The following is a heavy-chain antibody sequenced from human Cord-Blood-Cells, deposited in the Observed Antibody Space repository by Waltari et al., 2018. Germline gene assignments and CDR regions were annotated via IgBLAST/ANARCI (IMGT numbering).Heavy chain of an antibody. V-gene: IGHV3-48*02. CDR3: ARDQDCSSTSCYDY. CDR1: GLPLRSCS. J-gene: IGHJ4*02. CDR2: ISRSSTI. Sequence: EVQLVESVGGLLQPGGSPRLSSSAPGLPLRSCSMNSVCQAQGKGLEWVSYISRSSTIYYACSVKGRFTISRDNAKNSLYLQMNSLRDEDTAVYYCARDQDCSSTSCYDYWGQGTLVTVSS. D-gene: IGHD2-2*01.